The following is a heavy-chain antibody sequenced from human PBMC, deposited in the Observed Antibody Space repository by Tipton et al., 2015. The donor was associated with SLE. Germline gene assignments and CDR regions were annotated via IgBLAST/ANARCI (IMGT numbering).Heavy chain of an antibody. V-gene: IGHV3-49*03. CDR3: IPDPTALDDPAAFGI. J-gene: IGHJ3*02. CDR1: GFILGDYA. CDR2: SGSKPYGGTT. D-gene: IGHD2-2*01. Sequence: SLRLSCTASGFILGDYAMSWFRQAPGKGLEWVGFSGSKPYGGTTEYAASLKGRFTISRDDSKNTVYLQINSLKTEDTAVYYCIPDPTALDDPAAFGIWGQGTMVSVSS.